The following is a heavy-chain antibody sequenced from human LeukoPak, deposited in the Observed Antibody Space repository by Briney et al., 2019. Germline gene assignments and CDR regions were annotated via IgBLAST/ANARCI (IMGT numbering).Heavy chain of an antibody. D-gene: IGHD3-22*01. Sequence: SVKVSCKASGGTFSSYAISWVRQAPGQGLEWMGGIIPIFGTANYAQKFQGGVTITADESTSTAYMELSSLRSEDTAVYYCVRAAYYYDSSGYLDYWGQGTLVTVSS. CDR1: GGTFSSYA. CDR3: VRAAYYYDSSGYLDY. V-gene: IGHV1-69*13. CDR2: IIPIFGTA. J-gene: IGHJ4*02.